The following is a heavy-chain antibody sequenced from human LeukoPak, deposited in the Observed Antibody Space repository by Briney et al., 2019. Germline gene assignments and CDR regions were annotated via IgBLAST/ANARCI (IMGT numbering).Heavy chain of an antibody. CDR3: ARVYSGSYCADY. Sequence: GVLRLSCAASGFTFSSYSMNWVRQAPGKGLEWVASISSSSTYIYYADSVKGRFTISRDNAKNSLYLQMNSLRAEDMAVYYCARVYSGSYCADYWGQGTLVTVSS. CDR2: ISSSSTYI. D-gene: IGHD1-26*01. CDR1: GFTFSSYS. J-gene: IGHJ4*02. V-gene: IGHV3-21*01.